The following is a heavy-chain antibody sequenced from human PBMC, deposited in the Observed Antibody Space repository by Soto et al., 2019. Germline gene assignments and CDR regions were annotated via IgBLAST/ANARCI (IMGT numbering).Heavy chain of an antibody. CDR3: ARDIGPGVGEYLDLWSGFYYYNWIHV. D-gene: IGHD3-3*01. CDR1: GYTFTSYG. V-gene: IGHV1-18*01. Sequence: ASVKFACKSSGYTFTSYGISWVRQAPGQGLEWMGWISAYNGNTNYAQKLQGRVTMTTDTSTSTAYMELRSLRSDDTAVYYCARDIGPGVGEYLDLWSGFYYYNWIHVWGQGPTGTV. CDR2: ISAYNGNT. J-gene: IGHJ6*02.